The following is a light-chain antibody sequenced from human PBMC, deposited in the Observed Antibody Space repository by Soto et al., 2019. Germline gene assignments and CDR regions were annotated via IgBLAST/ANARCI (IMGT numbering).Light chain of an antibody. CDR2: EVS. J-gene: IGLJ2*01. V-gene: IGLV2-8*01. CDR1: SSDVGGYNY. CDR3: SSYAGSNMVV. Sequence: QSVLTQPPSASGSPGQSVTIYCTGTSSDVGGYNYVSWYQQHPGKAPKLMIYEVSKRPSGVPDRFSGSKSGNTASLTVSGLQAEDEADYYCSSYAGSNMVVFGGGTQLTVL.